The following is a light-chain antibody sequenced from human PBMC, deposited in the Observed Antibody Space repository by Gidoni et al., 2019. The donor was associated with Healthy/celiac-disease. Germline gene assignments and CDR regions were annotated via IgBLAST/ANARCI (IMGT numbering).Light chain of an antibody. CDR2: AAS. CDR1: HSSSSY. CDR3: QQSYSTPNT. J-gene: IGKJ2*01. Sequence: DIQMTQSPSSLSASVGDRVTITSLPSHSSSSYLHWYQQKPAKAPRLLIYAASSLQSGIPSRFSGSGSGTDFTLTISSLQPEDFATYYCQQSYSTPNTFGQGTKVEIK. V-gene: IGKV1-39*01.